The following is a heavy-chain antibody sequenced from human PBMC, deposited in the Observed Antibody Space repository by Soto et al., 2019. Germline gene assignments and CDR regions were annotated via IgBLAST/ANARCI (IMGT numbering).Heavy chain of an antibody. Sequence: QITLKESGPTLVRPAQTLTLTCGFSGFSLSSYGMGVAWIRQPPGKALEWLALIYWDDDKRYSSSLKDRLGSSKDTSSNQVVLTITNMDPGDTATYFCAHAGDYDLLTFDHWGPGTLVTVSS. CDR2: IYWDDDK. D-gene: IGHD4-17*01. V-gene: IGHV2-5*02. CDR1: GFSLSSYGMG. J-gene: IGHJ4*02. CDR3: AHAGDYDLLTFDH.